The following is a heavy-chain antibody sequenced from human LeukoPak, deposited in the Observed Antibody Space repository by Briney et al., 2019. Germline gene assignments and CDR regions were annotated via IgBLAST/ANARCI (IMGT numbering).Heavy chain of an antibody. J-gene: IGHJ4*02. CDR2: INHSGST. CDR3: ARVSVNWNYYY. CDR1: GGSFSGYY. Sequence: SETLSLTCAVYGGSFSGYYWSWIRQPPGKGLEWIGEINHSGSTNYNPSLKSRVTISVDTSKNQFSLKLSSVTAADTAVYYCARVSVNWNYYYWGRGTLVTVSS. D-gene: IGHD1-7*01. V-gene: IGHV4-34*01.